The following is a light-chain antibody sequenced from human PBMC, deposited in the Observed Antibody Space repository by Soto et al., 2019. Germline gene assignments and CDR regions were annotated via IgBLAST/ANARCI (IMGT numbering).Light chain of an antibody. CDR3: QPYGSSPPIT. V-gene: IGKV3-20*01. CDR1: HSVSSIY. Sequence: EIVLTQSPGTLSLSPGERATLSCRASHSVSSIYLAWYQQKPGQAPRLLIYGASSRATSIPDRFSGRGSGTDFTLTISRLEPDDLAVYYCQPYGSSPPITFGQGTRLEIK. CDR2: GAS. J-gene: IGKJ5*01.